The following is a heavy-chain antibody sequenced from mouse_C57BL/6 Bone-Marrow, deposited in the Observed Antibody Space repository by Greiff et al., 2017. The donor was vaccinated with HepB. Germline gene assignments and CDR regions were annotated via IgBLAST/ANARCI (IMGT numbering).Heavy chain of an antibody. CDR2: INPSTGGT. D-gene: IGHD1-1*01. CDR1: GYSFTGYY. CDR3: AITTVVDIWAMDY. V-gene: IGHV1-42*01. J-gene: IGHJ4*01. Sequence: EVKLQESGPELVKPGASVKISCKASGYSFTGYYMNWVKQSPEKSLEWIGEINPSTGGTTYNQKFKAKATLTVDKSSSTAYMQLKSLTSEDSAVYYCAITTVVDIWAMDYWGQGTSVTVSS.